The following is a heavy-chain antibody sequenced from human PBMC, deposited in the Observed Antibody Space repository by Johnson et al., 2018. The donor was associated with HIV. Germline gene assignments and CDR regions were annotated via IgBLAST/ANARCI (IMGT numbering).Heavy chain of an antibody. CDR1: GFTFDDYG. CDR3: GRDINYSNYVTDAFDI. CDR2: IWYDGSRK. J-gene: IGHJ3*02. V-gene: IGHV3-30*02. Sequence: QVQLVESGGGVVRPGGSLRLSCAASGFTFDDYGMSWVRQAPGKGLEWVAFIWYDGSRKYYADSVKGRFTISRDSSKNTLYLQMNSLRAEDTAVYYCGRDINYSNYVTDAFDIWGQGTVVTVSS. D-gene: IGHD4-11*01.